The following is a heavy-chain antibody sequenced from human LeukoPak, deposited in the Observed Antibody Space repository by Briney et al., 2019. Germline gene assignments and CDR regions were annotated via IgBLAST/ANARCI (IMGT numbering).Heavy chain of an antibody. D-gene: IGHD3-10*01. CDR1: GFPFDDYG. CDR2: LYSDGTT. V-gene: IGHV3-53*01. Sequence: SGGSLRLSCAVSGFPFDDYGMHWVRQAPGKGLEWVSILYSDGTTYYADSVKGRFTISRDNSKNTLYLQMNSLRAEDTAVYYCARGMSYYASGSYFDYWGQGTLVTVSS. J-gene: IGHJ4*02. CDR3: ARGMSYYASGSYFDY.